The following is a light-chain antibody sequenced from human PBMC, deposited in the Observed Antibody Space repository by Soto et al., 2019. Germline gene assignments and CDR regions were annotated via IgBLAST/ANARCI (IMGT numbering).Light chain of an antibody. Sequence: SVLTQPASVSGSPGQSITISCTGTSSDVGYHNYVSWYQQHPGKAPKLMIYDVSDRPSGVSNRFSGSKSGNTASLTISGLQAEDEADYYCSSYTSGSTLDVLFGGGTKLTVL. V-gene: IGLV2-14*03. CDR1: SSDVGYHNY. CDR2: DVS. CDR3: SSYTSGSTLDVL. J-gene: IGLJ2*01.